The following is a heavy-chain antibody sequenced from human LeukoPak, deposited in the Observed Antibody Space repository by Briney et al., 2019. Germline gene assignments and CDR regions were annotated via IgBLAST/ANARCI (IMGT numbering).Heavy chain of an antibody. CDR2: IGDSATNT. CDR1: GFTSTAYA. Sequence: GGSLSLSCVTSGFTSTAYAMSWVRQAPGKGLEWVSVIGDSATNTFYADSVKGRFTISRDSSKNTLFLQMNSLRVEDTAVYYCAKALKTGTRLPWGYGMDAWGQGTTVTVFS. J-gene: IGHJ6*02. V-gene: IGHV3-23*01. CDR3: AKALKTGTRLPWGYGMDA. D-gene: IGHD7-27*01.